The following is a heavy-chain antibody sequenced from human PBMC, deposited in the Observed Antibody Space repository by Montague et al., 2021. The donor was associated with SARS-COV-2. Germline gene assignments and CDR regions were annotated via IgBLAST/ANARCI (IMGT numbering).Heavy chain of an antibody. CDR1: GGSISSSNYY. D-gene: IGHD3-22*01. J-gene: IGHJ3*02. CDR3: ARFPTSYYYDSKAASATPDAFDI. V-gene: IGHV4-39*01. Sequence: SETLSLTCTVSGGSISSSNYYWGWIRQPPGKGLEWIGGIYYSGSTYYNPSLKSRVTISVDTSKNQFSLKLSSVTAADTAVYYCARFPTSYYYDSKAASATPDAFDIWGQGTMVTVSS. CDR2: IYYSGST.